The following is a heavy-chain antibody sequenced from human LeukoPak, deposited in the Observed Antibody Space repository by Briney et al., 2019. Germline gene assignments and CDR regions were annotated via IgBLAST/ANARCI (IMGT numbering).Heavy chain of an antibody. CDR1: GFTVSSNY. D-gene: IGHD1-26*01. V-gene: IGHV3-53*01. CDR3: ARSSAIVGGTRGFDY. CDR2: IYSGGST. J-gene: IGHJ4*02. Sequence: GGSLRLSCAASGFTVSSNYMNWVRQAPGKGLEWVSVIYSGGSTYYADSVKGRFTISRDSSQNTLYLQMNSLRAEDTAVYYCARSSAIVGGTRGFDYWGQGTPVTVSS.